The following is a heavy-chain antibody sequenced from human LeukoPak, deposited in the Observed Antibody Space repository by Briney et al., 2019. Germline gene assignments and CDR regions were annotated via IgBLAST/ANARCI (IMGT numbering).Heavy chain of an antibody. CDR3: ARVGSSHYGMDV. V-gene: IGHV1-18*01. J-gene: IGHJ6*02. CDR1: GYTFTSYG. CDR2: ISAYSGNT. Sequence: ASVEVSCKASGYTFTSYGISWVRQAPGQGLEWMGWISAYSGNTIHAQNLQGRVTMTTDTSTSTAYMELRSLRSDDTAVYYCARVGSSHYGMDVWGQGTTVTVSS. D-gene: IGHD3-10*01.